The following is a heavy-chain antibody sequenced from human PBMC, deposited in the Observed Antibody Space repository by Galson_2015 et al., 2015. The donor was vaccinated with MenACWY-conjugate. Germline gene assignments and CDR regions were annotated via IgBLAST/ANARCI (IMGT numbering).Heavy chain of an antibody. J-gene: IGHJ4*02. V-gene: IGHV7-4-1*02. CDR1: GYTFTSYA. CDR3: ARDAEVFQTLYYFDY. CDR2: INTNTGNP. Sequence: SVKVSCKASGYTFTSYAMNWVRQAPGQGLEWMGWINTNTGNPTYAQGFTGRFVFSLDTSVSTAYLQISSLKAEDTAVYYCARDAEVFQTLYYFDYWGQGTLVTVSS. D-gene: IGHD2-21*01.